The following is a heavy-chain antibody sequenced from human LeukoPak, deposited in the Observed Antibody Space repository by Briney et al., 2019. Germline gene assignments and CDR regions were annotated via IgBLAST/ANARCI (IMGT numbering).Heavy chain of an antibody. CDR1: GYTFTSYD. CDR2: MNPNSGNT. Sequence: EASVKVSCKASGYTFTSYDINWVRQATGQGLEWMGWMNPNSGNTNYAQKLQGRVTMTTDTSTSTAYMELRSLRSDDTAVYYCARVPVVPAAITRASGYDSPGAFDIWGQGTMVTVSS. V-gene: IGHV1-18*01. CDR3: ARVPVVPAAITRASGYDSPGAFDI. J-gene: IGHJ3*02. D-gene: IGHD2-2*02.